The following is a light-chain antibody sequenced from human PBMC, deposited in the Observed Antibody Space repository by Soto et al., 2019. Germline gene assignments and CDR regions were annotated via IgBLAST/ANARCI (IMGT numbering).Light chain of an antibody. CDR2: KAS. V-gene: IGKV1-5*03. J-gene: IGKJ1*01. CDR1: QSISTW. Sequence: DIQMTQSPSTLSASVGDRVTITCPASQSISTWLAWYQQIPGKAPKLLIYKASRLESGVPSRFSGSGSGTEFTLTISSLQPDDFGTYYCQHYSDYSRTFGQGTKVDIK. CDR3: QHYSDYSRT.